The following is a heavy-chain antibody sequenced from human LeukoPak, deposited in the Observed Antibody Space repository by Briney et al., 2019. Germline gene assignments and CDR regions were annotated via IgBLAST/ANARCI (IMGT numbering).Heavy chain of an antibody. CDR1: GGSISSGGY. CDR3: ARDAKRYQPSYDSLPSYMDV. V-gene: IGHV4-30-2*01. J-gene: IGHJ6*03. D-gene: IGHD5-12*01. Sequence: SETLSLTCSVSGGSISSGGYWSWIRQPPGKGLEWIGYIYHSGSTYYNPSLKSRVTMSVDRSKNQFSLNLSSVTAADTAVYYCARDAKRYQPSYDSLPSYMDVWGKGTTVTVSS. CDR2: IYHSGST.